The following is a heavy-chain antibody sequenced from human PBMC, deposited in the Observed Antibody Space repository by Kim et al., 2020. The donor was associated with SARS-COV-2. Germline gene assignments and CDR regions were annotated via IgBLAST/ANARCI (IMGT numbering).Heavy chain of an antibody. Sequence: SETLSLTCAVYGGSFSGYYWSWIRQPPGKGLEWIGEINHSGSTNYNPSLKSRVPIAVDTSKNQFSLKLSSVTAADTAVYDCARSMGKQQSAKPYYYHGM. V-gene: IGHV4-34*01. CDR3: ARSMGKQQSAKPYYYHGM. CDR2: INHSGST. J-gene: IGHJ6*01. CDR1: GGSFSGYY. D-gene: IGHD6-13*01.